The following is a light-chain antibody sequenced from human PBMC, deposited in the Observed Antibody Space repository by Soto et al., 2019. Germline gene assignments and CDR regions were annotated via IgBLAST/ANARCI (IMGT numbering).Light chain of an antibody. CDR1: QAISTS. CDR3: QKDHSATLS. V-gene: IGKV1-27*01. Sequence: DIQRTKSPSSLSASVGDRVTITCRASQAISTSLAWYQQKPGKVPKVLIYAASTLQSGVPSRFSGSGSVTDFTLTITSLQPEDVATYFCQKDHSATLSCVPGTKLDLK. CDR2: AAS. J-gene: IGKJ3*01.